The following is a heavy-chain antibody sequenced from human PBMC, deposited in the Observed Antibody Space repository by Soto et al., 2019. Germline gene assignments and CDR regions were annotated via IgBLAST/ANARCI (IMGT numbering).Heavy chain of an antibody. V-gene: IGHV4-31*03. J-gene: IGHJ4*02. CDR2: IYYSGST. D-gene: IGHD1-26*01. Sequence: SETLSLTCTVSGGSISSGGYYWSWIRQHPGKGLEWIGYIYYSGSTYYNPSLKSRVTISVDTSKNQFSLKLSSVTAADAAVYYCAGIYSGSPGGTLRYWGQGTLVTSPQ. CDR3: AGIYSGSPGGTLRY. CDR1: GGSISSGGYY.